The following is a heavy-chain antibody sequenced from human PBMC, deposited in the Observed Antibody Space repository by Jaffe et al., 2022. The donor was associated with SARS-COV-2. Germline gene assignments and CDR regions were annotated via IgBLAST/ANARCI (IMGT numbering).Heavy chain of an antibody. D-gene: IGHD3-22*01. CDR1: GFTFSSYA. CDR2: ISYDGSNK. J-gene: IGHJ4*02. CDR3: ARDRPYYDSSGYRGYYFDY. V-gene: IGHV3-30*04. Sequence: QVQLVESGGGVVQPGRSLRLSCAASGFTFSSYAMHWVRQAPGKGLEWVAVISYDGSNKYYADSVKGRFTISRDNSKNTLYLQMNSLRAEDTAVYYCARDRPYYDSSGYRGYYFDYWGQGTLVTVSS.